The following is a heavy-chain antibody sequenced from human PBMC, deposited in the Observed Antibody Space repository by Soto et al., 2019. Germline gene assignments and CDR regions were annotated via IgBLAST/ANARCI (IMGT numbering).Heavy chain of an antibody. J-gene: IGHJ6*02. CDR2: IIPIFGTA. V-gene: IGHV1-69*12. CDR3: ASVETQRYYYGMDV. Sequence: QVQLVQSGAEVKKPGYSVKVSCKDSGGTFSSYAISWVRQAPGQGLEWMGGIIPIFGTADYAQKFQGSVTITADESTSTAYMELSSLRSEDTAVYYCASVETQRYYYGMDVWGQGTTVTVSS. CDR1: GGTFSSYA. D-gene: IGHD2-15*01.